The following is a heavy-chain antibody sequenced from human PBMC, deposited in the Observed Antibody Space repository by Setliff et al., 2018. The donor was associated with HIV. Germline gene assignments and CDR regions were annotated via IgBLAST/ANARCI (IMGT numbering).Heavy chain of an antibody. D-gene: IGHD4-17*01. CDR2: ISYTGST. J-gene: IGHJ6*03. V-gene: IGHV4-59*08. Sequence: SETLSLTCNVSGASISGYYWSWIRQPPGKGLELIGYISYTGSTNYNPSLKSRVTISVDTSKNQFSLKLTSVTAADTAVYYCARHGDYSYFYYYYMDVWGKGTTVTAP. CDR1: GASISGYY. CDR3: ARHGDYSYFYYYYMDV.